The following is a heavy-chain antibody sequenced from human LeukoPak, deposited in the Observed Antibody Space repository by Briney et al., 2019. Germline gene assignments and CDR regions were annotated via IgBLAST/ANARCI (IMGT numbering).Heavy chain of an antibody. V-gene: IGHV1-2*02. CDR2: INPNTGGT. J-gene: IGHJ4*02. CDR3: ARDLYDSSVNGY. Sequence: ASVKVSCKASGYTFTGYFVHWVRQAPGQGLQWMGWINPNTGGTNYAQKFQGRVTMTRDTSISTVYMELSRLTSVDTAVYYCARDLYDSSVNGYWGQGTLVTVSS. CDR1: GYTFTGYF. D-gene: IGHD3-22*01.